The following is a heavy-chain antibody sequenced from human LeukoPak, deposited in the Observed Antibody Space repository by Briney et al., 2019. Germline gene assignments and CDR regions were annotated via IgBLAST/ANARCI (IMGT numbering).Heavy chain of an antibody. CDR3: ARWSGSVTARNYYYYMDV. V-gene: IGHV4-61*02. Sequence: KPSETLSLTCTVSGGSVRRGNYYWTWIRQPAGSGLEWIGRIYTSGTTDYNPSLRTRVTISVDASRNQFSLNLSSVTAADTAVYYCARWSGSVTARNYYYYMDVWGEGTTVTDSS. CDR2: IYTSGTT. CDR1: GGSVRRGNYY. J-gene: IGHJ6*03. D-gene: IGHD6-6*01.